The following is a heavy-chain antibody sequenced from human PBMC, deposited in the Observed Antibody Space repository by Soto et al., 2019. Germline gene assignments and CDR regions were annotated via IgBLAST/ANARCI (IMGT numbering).Heavy chain of an antibody. CDR1: GFTFGDYA. J-gene: IGHJ5*02. CDR2: IRRKAYGGTT. V-gene: IGHV3-49*03. D-gene: IGHD3-9*01. CDR3: TREPELRYFDWSENWFDP. Sequence: GGSLRLSCTASGFTFGDYAMSWFRQAPGKGLEWVGFIRRKAYGGTTEYAASVKGRVTISRDDSKSIAYLQMNSLKTEDTAVYYCTREPELRYFDWSENWFDPWGQGTLVTVSS.